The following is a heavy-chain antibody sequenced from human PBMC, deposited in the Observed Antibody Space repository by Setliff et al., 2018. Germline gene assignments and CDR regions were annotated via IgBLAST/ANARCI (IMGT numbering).Heavy chain of an antibody. V-gene: IGHV1-69*06. CDR3: TTGTNYFGSGSTSHLFYMDV. CDR2: IIPIFGTA. J-gene: IGHJ6*03. Sequence: SVKVSCKASGGTFSSYAISWVRQAPGQGLEWMGRIIPIFGTANYAQKFQGRVTITADKSTSTAYMELNSLTTEDTGVYYCTTGTNYFGSGSTSHLFYMDVWGKGTTVTVSS. D-gene: IGHD3-10*01. CDR1: GGTFSSYA.